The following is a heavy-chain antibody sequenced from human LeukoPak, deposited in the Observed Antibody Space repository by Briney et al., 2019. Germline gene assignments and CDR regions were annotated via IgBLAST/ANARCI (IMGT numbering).Heavy chain of an antibody. CDR1: GFTFSSYG. J-gene: IGHJ4*02. V-gene: IGHV3-30*18. D-gene: IGHD1-7*01. Sequence: GGSLRLSCAASGFTFSSYGMHRVRQAPGKGLEWVAVISYDGSNKYYADSVKGRFTISRDNSKNTLYLQMNSLRAEDTAVYYCAKDSISGDWNYEFDCWGQGALVTVSS. CDR3: AKDSISGDWNYEFDC. CDR2: ISYDGSNK.